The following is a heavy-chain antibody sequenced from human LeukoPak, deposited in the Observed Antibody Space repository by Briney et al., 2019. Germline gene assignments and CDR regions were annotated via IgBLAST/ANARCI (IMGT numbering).Heavy chain of an antibody. CDR2: ISYDGSNK. V-gene: IGHV3-30*04. CDR3: ARDRRYSSGWYLY. D-gene: IGHD6-19*01. J-gene: IGHJ4*02. Sequence: SCKASGGTFSSYAMHWVRQAPGKGLEWVAVISYDGSNKYYADSVKGRFTISRDNSKNTLYLQMNSLRAEDTAVYYCARDRRYSSGWYLYWGQGTLVTVSS. CDR1: GGTFSSYA.